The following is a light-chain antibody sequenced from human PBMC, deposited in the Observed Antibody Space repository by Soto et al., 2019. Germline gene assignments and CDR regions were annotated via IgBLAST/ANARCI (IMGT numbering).Light chain of an antibody. J-gene: IGKJ4*02. CDR2: GAS. Sequence: VMSLAPATLSVYPGEGATLSCRASQTVNNNVAWYQLKDGQVPRLLIDGASNRATGIPARFSGSGSGTDFTLTISSLEPEDFAVYFCQQRSSWPLTFGGGSKV. V-gene: IGKV3-11*01. CDR1: QTVNNN. CDR3: QQRSSWPLT.